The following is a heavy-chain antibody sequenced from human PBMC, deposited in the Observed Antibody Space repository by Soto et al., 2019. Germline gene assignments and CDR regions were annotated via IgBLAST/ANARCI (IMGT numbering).Heavy chain of an antibody. Sequence: GGSLRLSCAASGFTFSSYWMHWVRQAPGKGLVWVSRINSDGSSTSYADSVKGRFTISRDNAKNPLYLQMNSLRAEDTAVYYCLRMEGYRHFDYWGQGTLVTVSS. CDR3: LRMEGYRHFDY. CDR1: GFTFSSYW. D-gene: IGHD5-18*01. CDR2: INSDGSST. J-gene: IGHJ4*02. V-gene: IGHV3-74*01.